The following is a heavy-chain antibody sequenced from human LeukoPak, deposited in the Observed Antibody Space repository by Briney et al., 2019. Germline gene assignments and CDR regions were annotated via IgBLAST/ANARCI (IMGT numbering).Heavy chain of an antibody. Sequence: GGSLRLSCAASGFTFSDYYMTWIRQAPGKGLEWVSYISNIGSTTHYADSVRGRFTISRDNAKYSLYLQMNSLRAEDTAVYYCARVGAPGVDIVATGGDDAFDTWGQGTMVTVSS. V-gene: IGHV3-11*04. CDR1: GFTFSDYY. J-gene: IGHJ3*02. D-gene: IGHD5-12*01. CDR2: ISNIGSTT. CDR3: ARVGAPGVDIVATGGDDAFDT.